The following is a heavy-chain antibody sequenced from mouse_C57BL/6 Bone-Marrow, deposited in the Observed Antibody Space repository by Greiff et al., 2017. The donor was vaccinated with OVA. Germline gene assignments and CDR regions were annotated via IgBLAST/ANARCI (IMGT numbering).Heavy chain of an antibody. J-gene: IGHJ2*01. CDR1: GYTFTSYT. CDR3: ARTYDVDY. CDR2: INPSSGYT. D-gene: IGHD2-12*01. Sequence: VKLMESGAELVRPGASVKMSCKASGYTFTSYTMHWVKQRPGQGLEWIGYINPSSGYTKYNQKFKDKATFTADKSSSTAYLQLSSLTSEYSAVYYCARTYDVDYWGQGTTLTVSS. V-gene: IGHV1-4*01.